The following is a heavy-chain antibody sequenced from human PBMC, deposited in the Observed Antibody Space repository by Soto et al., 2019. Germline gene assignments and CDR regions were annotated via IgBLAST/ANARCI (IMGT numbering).Heavy chain of an antibody. CDR2: IYYSGST. Sequence: SETLSLTCTVSGGSISSYYWSWIRQPPGKGLEWIGYIYYSGSTNYNPSLKSRVTISVDTSKNQFSLKLSSVTAADTAVYYCASFEQQLGWFDPWGQGTLVTVSS. CDR3: ASFEQQLGWFDP. CDR1: GGSISSYY. V-gene: IGHV4-59*01. J-gene: IGHJ5*02. D-gene: IGHD6-13*01.